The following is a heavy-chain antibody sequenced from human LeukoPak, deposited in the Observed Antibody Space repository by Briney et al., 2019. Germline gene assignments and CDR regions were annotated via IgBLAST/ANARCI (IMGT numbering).Heavy chain of an antibody. D-gene: IGHD3-10*01. CDR2: ICYSGST. Sequence: KTSETLSLTCTVSGGSISSGGYYWSWIRQHPGKGLEWIGYICYSGSTYYNPSLKSRVTISVDTSKNQFSLRLGSVTAADTAVYYCARHDYYGSGSYHHYFDYWGQGTLVTVSS. V-gene: IGHV4-31*03. J-gene: IGHJ4*02. CDR1: GGSISSGGYY. CDR3: ARHDYYGSGSYHHYFDY.